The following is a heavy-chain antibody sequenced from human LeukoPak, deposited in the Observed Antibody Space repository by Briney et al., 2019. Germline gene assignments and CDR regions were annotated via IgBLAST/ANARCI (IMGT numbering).Heavy chain of an antibody. J-gene: IGHJ4*02. V-gene: IGHV4-59*12. Sequence: SETLSLTCTVSGGSITSDYWSWIRQPPGKGLEWIGDVYYSGSTNYNPSLKSRVTISVDTSKNQFSLELSSVTAADTAVYYCARDTGANWGQGTLVTVSS. D-gene: IGHD1-26*01. CDR1: GGSITSDY. CDR3: ARDTGAN. CDR2: VYYSGST.